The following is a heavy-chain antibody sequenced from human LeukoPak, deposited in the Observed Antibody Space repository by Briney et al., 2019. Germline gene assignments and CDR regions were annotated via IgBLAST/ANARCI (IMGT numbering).Heavy chain of an antibody. J-gene: IGHJ6*02. Sequence: SVKVSCKASGGTFSSYAISWVRQAPGQGLEWMGGIIPIFGTANYAQKFQGRVTITADESTSTAYMELSSLRSEDTAVYYCARAVTWEDYYYYGMDAWGQGTTVTVSS. D-gene: IGHD7-27*01. V-gene: IGHV1-69*13. CDR1: GGTFSSYA. CDR3: ARAVTWEDYYYYGMDA. CDR2: IIPIFGTA.